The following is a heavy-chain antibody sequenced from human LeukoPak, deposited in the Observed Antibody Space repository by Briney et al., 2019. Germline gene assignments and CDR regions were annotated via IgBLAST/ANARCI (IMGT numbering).Heavy chain of an antibody. D-gene: IGHD3-16*01. J-gene: IGHJ4*02. CDR2: ISTNNGDT. CDR1: GYTFTSYG. V-gene: IGHV1-18*01. Sequence: ASVKVSCKASGYTFTSYGISWVRQAPGQGLEWMGWISTNNGDTNYAQKLQGRVTMTTDTSTSTAYMELRSLRSDDTAVYYCAREGLGELTLDYWGQGTLVTVSS. CDR3: AREGLGELTLDY.